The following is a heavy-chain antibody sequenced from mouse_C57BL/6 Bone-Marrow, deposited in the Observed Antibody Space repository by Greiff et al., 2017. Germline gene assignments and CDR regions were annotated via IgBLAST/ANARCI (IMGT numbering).Heavy chain of an antibody. CDR3: AREEYAMDY. CDR2: IDPSDSYT. V-gene: IGHV1-69*01. Sequence: VQLQQPGAELVMPGASVKLSCKASGYTFTSYWMHWVKQRPGQGLEWIGEIDPSDSYTNYNQKFKGKSTLTVDKSSSTAYMQLSSLTSEDSAVYYCAREEYAMDYWGQGTSVTVSS. CDR1: GYTFTSYW. J-gene: IGHJ4*01.